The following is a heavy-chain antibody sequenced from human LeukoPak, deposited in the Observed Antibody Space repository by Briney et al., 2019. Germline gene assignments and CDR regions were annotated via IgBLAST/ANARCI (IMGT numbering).Heavy chain of an antibody. CDR3: AKLRTVASTLLRAFDI. CDR1: GFPFSSYA. D-gene: IGHD6-19*01. Sequence: ERSLRLSCAASGFPFSSYAMHWVRQAPGKGLEWVALISYDGNNKYYADSVKGRFTISRDNSKNTLYLQMNSLRAEDTAVYYCAKLRTVASTLLRAFDIWGQGTMVTVSS. V-gene: IGHV3-30-3*02. J-gene: IGHJ3*02. CDR2: ISYDGNNK.